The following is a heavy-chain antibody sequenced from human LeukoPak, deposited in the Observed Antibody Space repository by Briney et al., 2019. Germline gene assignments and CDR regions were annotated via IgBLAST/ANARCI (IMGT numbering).Heavy chain of an antibody. CDR1: GGSISSYY. Sequence: SETLSLTCTVSGGSISSYYWSWIRQPPGKGLEWIGYIYYSGSTNYNPSLKSRVTISVDTSKNQFSLKLSSVIAADTAVYYCARLTAQGGNNWFDPWGRGTLVTVSS. J-gene: IGHJ5*02. D-gene: IGHD3-16*01. CDR2: IYYSGST. V-gene: IGHV4-59*01. CDR3: ARLTAQGGNNWFDP.